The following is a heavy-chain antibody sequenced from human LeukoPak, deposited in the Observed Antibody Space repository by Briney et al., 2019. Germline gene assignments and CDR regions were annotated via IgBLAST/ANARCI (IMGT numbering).Heavy chain of an antibody. CDR1: GFTFSSYA. Sequence: GGSLRLSCAASGFTFSSYAMHWVRQAPGKGLEWVGRIKSKTDGGTTDYAAPVKGRFTISRDDSKNKLYLQMNSLKTEDTAVYYCTTDYCSSTSCYAHAFDIWGQGTMVTVSS. V-gene: IGHV3-15*01. CDR3: TTDYCSSTSCYAHAFDI. CDR2: IKSKTDGGTT. J-gene: IGHJ3*02. D-gene: IGHD2-2*01.